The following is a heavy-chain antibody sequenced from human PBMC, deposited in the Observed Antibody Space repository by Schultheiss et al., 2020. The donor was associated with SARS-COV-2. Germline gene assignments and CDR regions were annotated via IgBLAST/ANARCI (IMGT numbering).Heavy chain of an antibody. V-gene: IGHV1-46*01. CDR1: GYTFTGYY. D-gene: IGHD1/OR15-1a*01. Sequence: ASVKVSCKASGYTFTGYYMHWVRQAPGQGLEWMGIINPSGGSTSYAQKFQGRVTMTRDTSISTAYMELSRLRSDDTAVYYCARVRYSYGSYQRYNWNKGDDYWGQGTLVTVSS. CDR2: INPSGGST. J-gene: IGHJ4*02. CDR3: ARVRYSYGSYQRYNWNKGDDY.